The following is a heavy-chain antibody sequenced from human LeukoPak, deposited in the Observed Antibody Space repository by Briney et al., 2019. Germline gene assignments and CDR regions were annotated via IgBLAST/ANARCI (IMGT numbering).Heavy chain of an antibody. J-gene: IGHJ4*01. CDR3: ARDGRGFLDY. CDR2: IWYDGSNK. CDR1: GLTLSSYG. V-gene: IGHV3-33*01. Sequence: GGSLRLSCAASGLTLSSYGMHWVRQAPGKGLEWVAVIWYDGSNKYYADSVKGGFTISRDNSKNTLYLQMNSLRAEDTAVYYCARDGRGFLDYWGQGTLVTVSS. D-gene: IGHD5-12*01.